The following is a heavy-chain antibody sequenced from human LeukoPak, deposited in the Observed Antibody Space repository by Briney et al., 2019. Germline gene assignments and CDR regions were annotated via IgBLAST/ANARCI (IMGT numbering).Heavy chain of an antibody. CDR1: GFTFDDYG. V-gene: IGHV3-20*01. CDR2: INWNGGSV. D-gene: IGHD4-17*01. CDR3: ARETTVTRGGYNWFDP. J-gene: IGHJ5*02. Sequence: GGSLRLSCTASGFTFDDYGMSWVRQAPGKGLEWVSGINWNGGSVAYADSVKGRFTISRDNAKNSLYLQMNSLRAEDTALYHCARETTVTRGGYNWFDPWGQGTLVTVSS.